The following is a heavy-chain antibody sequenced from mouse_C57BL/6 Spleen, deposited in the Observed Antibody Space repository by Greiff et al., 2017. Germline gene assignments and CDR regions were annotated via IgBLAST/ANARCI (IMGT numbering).Heavy chain of an antibody. D-gene: IGHD1-1*01. J-gene: IGHJ4*01. CDR2: ISSGSSTI. Sequence: EVQGVESGGGLVKPGGSLKLSCAASGFTFSDYGMHWVRQAPEKGLEWVAYISSGSSTIYYADTVKGRFTISRDNAKNTLFLQMTSLRSEDTAMYYCARGGYYYGSPLGDYAMDYWGQGTSVTVSS. CDR1: GFTFSDYG. CDR3: ARGGYYYGSPLGDYAMDY. V-gene: IGHV5-17*01.